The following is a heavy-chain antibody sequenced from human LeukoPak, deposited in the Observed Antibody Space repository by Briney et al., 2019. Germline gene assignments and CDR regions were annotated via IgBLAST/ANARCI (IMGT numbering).Heavy chain of an antibody. Sequence: GGSLRLSCTASGFTIHQSSMSWVRQAPVKGLEWVASIRPDGSAVFYVDSVKGRFTFSRDNAKTSLDLQMNSLRAEDTALYYCAKFGLPYSIDLWGQGTMVTVSS. CDR2: IRPDGSAV. D-gene: IGHD3/OR15-3a*01. J-gene: IGHJ3*01. V-gene: IGHV3-7*01. CDR3: AKFGLPYSIDL. CDR1: GFTIHQSS.